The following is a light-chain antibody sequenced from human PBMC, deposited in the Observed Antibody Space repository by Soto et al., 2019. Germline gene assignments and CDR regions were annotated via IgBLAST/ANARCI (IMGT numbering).Light chain of an antibody. CDR2: DAS. V-gene: IGKV3D-20*02. J-gene: IGKJ5*01. Sequence: EIVLTQSPGTLSLSPGERATLSCRASQSVSSSCLAWYQQKPGQAPRLLIYDASSRATGIPDRFSGSGSGTDFTLTISSLEPEDFAVYYCQQRSDWPPITFGQGTRLEIK. CDR1: QSVSSSC. CDR3: QQRSDWPPIT.